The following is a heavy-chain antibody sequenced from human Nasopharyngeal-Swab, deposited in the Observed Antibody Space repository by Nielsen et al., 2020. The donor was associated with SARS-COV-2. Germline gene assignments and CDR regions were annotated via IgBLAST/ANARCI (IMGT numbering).Heavy chain of an antibody. CDR1: GFSVSYNY. CDR3: AREWMVTVDY. CDR2: IYSRGET. D-gene: IGHD5-18*01. J-gene: IGHJ4*02. V-gene: IGHV3-53*01. Sequence: GESLKISCEVSGFSVSYNYMSWVRQAPGKGLEWVAVIYSRGETHYTDSVRGRFTISRDNSKNMVNLQLNSLRAEDTAVYYCAREWMVTVDYWGQGTLVTVSS.